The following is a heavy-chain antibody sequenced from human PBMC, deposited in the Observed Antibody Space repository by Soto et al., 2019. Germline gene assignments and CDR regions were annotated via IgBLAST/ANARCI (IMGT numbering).Heavy chain of an antibody. V-gene: IGHV3-30-3*01. CDR1: GFTFSSYA. CDR3: ARDLLIYCSGGSCYSSYYYYGMDV. Sequence: GGSLRHSCAASGFTFSSYAMHWVRQAPGKGLEWVAVISYDGSNKYYADSVKGRFTISRDNSKNTLYLQMNSLRAEDTAVYYCARDLLIYCSGGSCYSSYYYYGMDVWGQGTTVTV. CDR2: ISYDGSNK. D-gene: IGHD2-15*01. J-gene: IGHJ6*02.